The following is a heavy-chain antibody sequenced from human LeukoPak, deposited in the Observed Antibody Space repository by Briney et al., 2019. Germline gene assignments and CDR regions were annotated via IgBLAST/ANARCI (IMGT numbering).Heavy chain of an antibody. Sequence: SETLSLTRTVSGGSISSSSYYWGWIRQPPGKGPEWIGSIYYSGSTYYNPSLKSRVTISVDTSKNQFSLKLSSVTAADTAVYYCARQERGAFDPWGQGTLVTVSS. V-gene: IGHV4-39*01. D-gene: IGHD3-16*01. J-gene: IGHJ5*02. CDR1: GGSISSSSYY. CDR3: ARQERGAFDP. CDR2: IYYSGST.